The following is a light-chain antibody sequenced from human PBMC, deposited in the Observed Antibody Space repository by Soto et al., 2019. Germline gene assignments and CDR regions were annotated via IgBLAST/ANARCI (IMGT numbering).Light chain of an antibody. J-gene: IGLJ2*01. V-gene: IGLV2-23*02. CDR3: SHAHPYSAVE. Sequence: QSALTQAASVSGSPGQSVTISCTGVSSDVGSYNLVSWYQQHPGKAPKLLIYAISERPSGISNRFSGSRSGNTASLPISGLQAEDEADYYCSHAHPYSAVEFGGRTKLPVL. CDR2: AIS. CDR1: SSDVGSYNL.